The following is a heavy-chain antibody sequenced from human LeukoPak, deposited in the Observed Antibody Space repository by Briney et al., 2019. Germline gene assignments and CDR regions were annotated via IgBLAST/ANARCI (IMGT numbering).Heavy chain of an antibody. Sequence: GGSLRLSCAASGFTFSDYYMSWIRQAPGKGLEWVSYVSSSGSTIYYADSVKGRFTIYRDNAKNSLYLKMNSLRAEDTAVYYCAREGLYSSSSGGYYYMDVWGKGTTVTVSS. CDR2: VSSSGSTI. J-gene: IGHJ6*03. CDR3: AREGLYSSSSGGYYYMDV. V-gene: IGHV3-11*01. D-gene: IGHD6-6*01. CDR1: GFTFSDYY.